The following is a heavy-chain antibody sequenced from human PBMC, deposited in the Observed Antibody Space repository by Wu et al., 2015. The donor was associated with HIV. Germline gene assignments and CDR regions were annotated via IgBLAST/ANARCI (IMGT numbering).Heavy chain of an antibody. V-gene: IGHV1-24*01. D-gene: IGHD4-17*01. CDR1: GYTLTELS. J-gene: IGHJ3*02. CDR3: ATMGHMTTVPNAAFDI. CDR2: FDPEDGET. Sequence: QVQLVQSGAEVKKPGASVKVSCKVSGYTLTELSMHWVRQAPGKGLEWMGGFDPEDGETIYAQKFQGRVTMTEDTSTDTAYMELSSLRSEDTAVYYCATMGHMTTVPNAAFDIWGQGTMVTVSS.